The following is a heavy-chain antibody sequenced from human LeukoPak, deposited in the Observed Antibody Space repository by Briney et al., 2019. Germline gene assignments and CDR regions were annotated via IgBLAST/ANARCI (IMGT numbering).Heavy chain of an antibody. CDR2: IYSSGSS. CDR1: GFTVSSKY. J-gene: IGHJ5*02. V-gene: IGHV3-66*03. Sequence: GGSLRLSCAVSGFTVSSKYMSWVRQAPGKGLEWVSVIYSSGSSYYADFVEGRFTTSRDNSKNTVYLQMNSLRPDDTAVYYCAKDYYGSGSFYPWDLWGQGALVTVSS. D-gene: IGHD3-10*01. CDR3: AKDYYGSGSFYPWDL.